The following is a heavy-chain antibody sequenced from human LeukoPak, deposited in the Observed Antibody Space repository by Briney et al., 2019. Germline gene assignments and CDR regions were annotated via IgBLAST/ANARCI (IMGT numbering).Heavy chain of an antibody. CDR3: ARSRRTPAANWFDP. Sequence: ASVRVSCKASGYTFTGYYMHWVRQAPGQGLEWMGWINPNSGDTNFAQKFQGRVTMTRDTSISTAYLELTRLRSDDTAVYYCARSRRTPAANWFDPWGQGTLVTVSS. CDR1: GYTFTGYY. V-gene: IGHV1-2*02. CDR2: INPNSGDT. J-gene: IGHJ5*02. D-gene: IGHD6-25*01.